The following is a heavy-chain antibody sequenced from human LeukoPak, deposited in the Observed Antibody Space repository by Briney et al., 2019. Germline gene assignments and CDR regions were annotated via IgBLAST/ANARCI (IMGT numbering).Heavy chain of an antibody. CDR1: GFAFSSYG. J-gene: IGHJ4*02. D-gene: IGHD6-13*01. CDR2: IRYDGGNQ. V-gene: IGHV3-30*02. Sequence: GGSLRLSCAASGFAFSSYGMHWVRQTPGKGLECVAFIRYDGGNQYYTDSVKGRFTISRDNTKNTIYLQMNSLRAEDTAVYYCAREAAADPYYFDYWGQGTLVTVSS. CDR3: AREAAADPYYFDY.